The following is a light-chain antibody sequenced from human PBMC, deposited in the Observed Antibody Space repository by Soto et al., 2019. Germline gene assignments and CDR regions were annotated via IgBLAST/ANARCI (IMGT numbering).Light chain of an antibody. CDR1: QSASSSY. CDR3: QQYGSSPVT. J-gene: IGKJ3*01. CDR2: GAS. Sequence: EIVLTQSPGTLSLSPGERATLSCRASQSASSSYLAWYQQKPGQAPRLLIYGASSRATGIPDRCSGSGSGTDFTLTISRLEPEDFAVYYWQQYGSSPVTFGPETRVDIK. V-gene: IGKV3-20*01.